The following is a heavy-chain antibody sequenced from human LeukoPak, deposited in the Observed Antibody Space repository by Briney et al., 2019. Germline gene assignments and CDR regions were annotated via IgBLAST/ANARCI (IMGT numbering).Heavy chain of an antibody. J-gene: IGHJ4*02. CDR2: ISYDGSNK. D-gene: IGHD5-18*01. V-gene: IGHV3-30*04. CDR3: ARVGQELWLPFDY. CDR1: GFTFMSHE. Sequence: GGSLRLSCVASGFTFMSHEMNWVRQAPGKGLEWVAVISYDGSNKYYADSVKGRFTISRDNSKNTLYLQMNSLRAEDTAVYYCARVGQELWLPFDYWGQGTLVTVSS.